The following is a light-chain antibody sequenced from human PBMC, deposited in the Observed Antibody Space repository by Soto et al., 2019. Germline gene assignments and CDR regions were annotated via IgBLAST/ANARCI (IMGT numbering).Light chain of an antibody. V-gene: IGKV1-39*01. J-gene: IGKJ1*01. CDR1: QNIHRY. CDR2: VAS. Sequence: DIQMPQSPSTLSASIGDRVTITCRASQNIHRYLNWYQQKPGKAPKLLIDVASSLRSGVPSRFSGGGSGTDYTLTISSLQPEDFATYYCQQTYSTLWTFGPGTEV. CDR3: QQTYSTLWT.